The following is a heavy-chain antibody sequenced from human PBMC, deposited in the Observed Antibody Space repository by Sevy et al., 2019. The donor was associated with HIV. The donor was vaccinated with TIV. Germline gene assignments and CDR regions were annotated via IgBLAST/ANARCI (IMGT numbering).Heavy chain of an antibody. CDR2: INTNTGNP. Sequence: ASVKVSCKASGYTFTSYAMNWVRQAPGQGLEWMRWINTNTGNPTYAQGFTGRFVFSLDTSVSTAYLQISSLKAEDTAVYYCARYRSKANKGPLDVWGQGTTVTVSS. J-gene: IGHJ6*02. CDR1: GYTFTSYA. CDR3: ARYRSKANKGPLDV. V-gene: IGHV7-4-1*02.